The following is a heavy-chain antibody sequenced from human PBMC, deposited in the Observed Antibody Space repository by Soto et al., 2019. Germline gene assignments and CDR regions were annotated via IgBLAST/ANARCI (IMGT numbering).Heavy chain of an antibody. CDR3: ARNRGSGYANDAFDI. CDR2: ISAYNGNT. CDR1: GYTVTSYG. D-gene: IGHD3-22*01. J-gene: IGHJ3*02. Sequence: GASGKVSCKASGYTVTSYGISWVRQAPGQGLEWMGWISAYNGNTNYAQKLQGRVTMTTDTSTSTAYMELRSLRSDDTAVYYCARNRGSGYANDAFDIWGQGTMVTVSS. V-gene: IGHV1-18*01.